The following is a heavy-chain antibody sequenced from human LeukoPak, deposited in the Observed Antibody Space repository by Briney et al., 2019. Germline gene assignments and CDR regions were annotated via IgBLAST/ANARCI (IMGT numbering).Heavy chain of an antibody. D-gene: IGHD2-15*01. CDR2: ISPNSGGT. CDR1: GYTFTVYY. V-gene: IGHV1-2*02. CDR3: ARVVVAATRRVGYYYMDV. J-gene: IGHJ6*03. Sequence: ASVNVSYKASGYTFTVYYMHWVRQAPGQGLEWMGWISPNSGGTNYAQKFQGRVTMTRDTSISTAYMELSRLRSDDTAVYYCARVVVAATRRVGYYYMDVWGKGTTVTISS.